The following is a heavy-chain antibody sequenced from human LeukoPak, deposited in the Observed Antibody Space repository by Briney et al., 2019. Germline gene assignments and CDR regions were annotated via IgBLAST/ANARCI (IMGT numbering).Heavy chain of an antibody. V-gene: IGHV1-2*02. CDR2: INPNSGGT. J-gene: IGHJ4*02. CDR3: ARARKVGATYPDY. Sequence: ASVKVSCKASGYTFTSYYMHWVRQAPGQGLEWMGWINPNSGGTNYAQKFQGRVTMTRDTSISTAYMELSRLRSDDTAVYYCARARKVGATYPDYWGQGTLVTVSS. D-gene: IGHD1-26*01. CDR1: GYTFTSYY.